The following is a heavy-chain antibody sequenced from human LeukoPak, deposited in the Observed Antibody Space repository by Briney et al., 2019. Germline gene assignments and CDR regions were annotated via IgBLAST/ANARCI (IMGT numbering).Heavy chain of an antibody. J-gene: IGHJ6*03. D-gene: IGHD3-22*01. V-gene: IGHV4-59*01. CDR1: GGSISGYY. CDR2: IYYSGTT. CDR3: ARVGSGYYCYYMDV. Sequence: SETLSLTCTVSGGSISGYYWSWIRQSPGMGLEWIGYIYYSGTTNYNPSLKSRVTMSVDTSKNQFSLNLSSVTAADTAVYYCARVGSGYYCYYMDVWGKGTTVTVSS.